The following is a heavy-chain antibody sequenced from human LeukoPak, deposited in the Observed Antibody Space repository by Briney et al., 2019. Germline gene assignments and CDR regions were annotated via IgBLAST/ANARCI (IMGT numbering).Heavy chain of an antibody. CDR3: ARDRDLTWFDP. CDR1: GGTFTSYA. D-gene: IGHD2-21*01. J-gene: IGHJ5*02. V-gene: IGHV1-69*05. CDR2: IIPIFGTA. Sequence: SVKVSCKASGGTFTSYAISWVRQAPGQGLEWMGRIIPIFGTANYAQKLQGRVTMTTDTSTSTAYMELRSLRSDDTAVYYCARDRDLTWFDPWGQGTLVTVSS.